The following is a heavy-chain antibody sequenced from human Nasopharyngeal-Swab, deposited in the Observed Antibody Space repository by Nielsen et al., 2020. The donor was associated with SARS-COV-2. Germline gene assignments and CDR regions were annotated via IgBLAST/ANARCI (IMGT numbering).Heavy chain of an antibody. J-gene: IGHJ4*02. V-gene: IGHV3-11*06. CDR1: GFTFSDYY. D-gene: IGHD3-3*01. CDR2: ISSSSSYT. Sequence: GGSLRLSFAAAGFTFSDYYMSWIRQAPGKGLEWVSYISSSSSYTDYADSVKGRFTISRDNAKNSLYLQMNSLRAEDTAVYYCAGVGRFLEWWEGGFDYWGQGTLVTVSS. CDR3: AGVGRFLEWWEGGFDY.